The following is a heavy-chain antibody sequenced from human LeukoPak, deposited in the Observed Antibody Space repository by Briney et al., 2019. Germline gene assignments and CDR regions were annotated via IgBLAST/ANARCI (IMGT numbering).Heavy chain of an antibody. D-gene: IGHD2-2*01. Sequence: PGGSLRLSCAASGFTFSSYWMSWVRQAPGTGLEWVANIKQDGSEKYYVDSVKGRFTISRDNANNSLYLQRNGLRAEDTAVYYCARDSQEVAIPAAPGYWGQGTLVTVSS. CDR3: ARDSQEVAIPAAPGY. V-gene: IGHV3-7*01. CDR1: GFTFSSYW. CDR2: IKQDGSEK. J-gene: IGHJ4*02.